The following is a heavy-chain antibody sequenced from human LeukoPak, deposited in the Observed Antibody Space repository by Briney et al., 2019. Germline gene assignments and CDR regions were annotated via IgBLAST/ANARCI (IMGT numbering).Heavy chain of an antibody. CDR1: GFTFSNYG. CDR2: IWHDGSNK. V-gene: IGHV3-33*03. J-gene: IGHJ4*02. Sequence: PGGSLRLSCAASGFTFSNYGTHWVRQAPGKGLEWLAVIWHDGSNKYYADSVKGRFTISRDNSKNTLYLQMNSLRAEDTALYYCANNFDYWGQGTLVTVSS. CDR3: ANNFDY.